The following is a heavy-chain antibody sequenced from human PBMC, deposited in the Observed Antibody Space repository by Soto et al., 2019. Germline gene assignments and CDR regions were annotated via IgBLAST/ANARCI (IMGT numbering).Heavy chain of an antibody. CDR3: ARSRDGYNWLDY. CDR1: GGSISSGDYY. Sequence: SETLSLTCTVSGGSISSGDYYWSWIRQPPGKGLEWIGYIYYSGSTYYNPSLKSRVTISVDTSKNQFSLKLSSVTAADTAVYYCARSRDGYNWLDYWGQGTLVTVSS. CDR2: IYYSGST. J-gene: IGHJ4*02. V-gene: IGHV4-30-4*01. D-gene: IGHD5-12*01.